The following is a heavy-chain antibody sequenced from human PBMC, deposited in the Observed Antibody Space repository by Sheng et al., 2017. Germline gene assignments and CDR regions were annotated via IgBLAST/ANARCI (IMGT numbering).Heavy chain of an antibody. J-gene: IGHJ5*01. Sequence: EVQLVESGGGLVQPGGSLRLSCAASGFTFNIFVMNWVRQAPGRGLEWVSTIGGAGDIYYADSVRGRFTISRDNSRNTLYLQMNSLRGDDTAVYYCAKDVWQHLAPDSWGHGTLVTV. CDR2: IGGAGDI. V-gene: IGHV3-23*04. CDR1: GFTFNIFV. D-gene: IGHD2-21*01. CDR3: AKDVWQHLAPDS.